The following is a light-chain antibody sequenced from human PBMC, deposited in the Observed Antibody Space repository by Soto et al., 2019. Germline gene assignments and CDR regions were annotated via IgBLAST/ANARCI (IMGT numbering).Light chain of an antibody. V-gene: IGKV1-5*03. Sequence: DIQMTQSPSTLSGSVGDRVTITCRASQTISSWLAWYQQKPGKAPKLLIYKASTLKSGVPSRFSGSRSGPDFTLTISSVEPEDFAVYYCQQRSDWPSFGQGTRLEIK. CDR1: QTISSW. CDR3: QQRSDWPS. J-gene: IGKJ5*01. CDR2: KAS.